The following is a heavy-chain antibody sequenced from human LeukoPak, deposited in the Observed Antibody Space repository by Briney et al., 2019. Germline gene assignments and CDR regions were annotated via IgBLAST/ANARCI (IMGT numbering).Heavy chain of an antibody. Sequence: ASVNVSFKASGYTFTSYGISWVRQAPGQGREWMGWINAYNGNTNYAQKLQGRVTMTTDTSTSTAYMELRSLRSDDTAVYYCARDLGIADWFDPWGQGTLVTVSS. CDR1: GYTFTSYG. CDR3: ARDLGIADWFDP. D-gene: IGHD6-13*01. CDR2: INAYNGNT. V-gene: IGHV1-18*01. J-gene: IGHJ5*02.